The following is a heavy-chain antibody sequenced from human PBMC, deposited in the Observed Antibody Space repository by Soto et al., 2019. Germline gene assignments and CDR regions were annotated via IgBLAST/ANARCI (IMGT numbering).Heavy chain of an antibody. J-gene: IGHJ5*02. V-gene: IGHV2-5*02. CDR2: IYWDDDK. Sequence: QITLKESGPTLVKPTQTLTLTCTFSGFSLSTSGVAVGWIRQPPGKALEWLALIYWDDDKRYSPSLKSRLTITKDTSKNQVVLTMPNMDPVDTATYYCAHSHSWGFFANRFDPWGQGTLVTVSS. D-gene: IGHD3-16*01. CDR1: GFSLSTSGVA. CDR3: AHSHSWGFFANRFDP.